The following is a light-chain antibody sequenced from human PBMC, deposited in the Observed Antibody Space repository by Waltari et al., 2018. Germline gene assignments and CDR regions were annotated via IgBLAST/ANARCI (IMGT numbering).Light chain of an antibody. Sequence: IQMTQSPSSLSASVGDRVTVTCRASQDINKDISWYQQKPGKAPILLIYAASNLQRGVSSRFSSSGSGTDLTLTITGLQPEDGATFYCQQDYATPYGFGQGTKVEIK. J-gene: IGKJ2*03. CDR1: QDINKD. CDR2: AAS. V-gene: IGKV1-6*01. CDR3: QQDYATPYG.